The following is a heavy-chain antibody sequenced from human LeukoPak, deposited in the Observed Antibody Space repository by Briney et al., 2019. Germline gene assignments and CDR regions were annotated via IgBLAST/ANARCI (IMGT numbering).Heavy chain of an antibody. J-gene: IGHJ4*02. V-gene: IGHV1-2*02. CDR2: INPNSGGT. D-gene: IGHD5-24*01. Sequence: ASVKVSCKASGYTFTGYYMHWVRQAPGQGLEWMGWINPNSGGTNYAQKFQGRVTMTRDTSISTAYMELSRLRSDDTAVYYCARDGPLYVEMATTPLFDYWGQGTLVTVSS. CDR1: GYTFTGYY. CDR3: ARDGPLYVEMATTPLFDY.